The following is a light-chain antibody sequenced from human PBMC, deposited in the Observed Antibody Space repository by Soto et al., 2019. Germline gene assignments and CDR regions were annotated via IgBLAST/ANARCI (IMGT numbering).Light chain of an antibody. V-gene: IGKV3-15*01. CDR2: GAS. Sequence: EIVMTQSPATLSVSPGERATLSCRASQSVSSNLARYQQKPGQAPRLLIYGASTRATGIPARFSGSGSGTDLTLTISSLQSEDFAVYYCQQYNDWPWTFGQGTKVEIK. J-gene: IGKJ1*01. CDR3: QQYNDWPWT. CDR1: QSVSSN.